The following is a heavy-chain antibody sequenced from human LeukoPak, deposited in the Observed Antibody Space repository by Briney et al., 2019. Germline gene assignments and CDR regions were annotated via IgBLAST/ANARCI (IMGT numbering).Heavy chain of an antibody. CDR1: GFTFSSYG. D-gene: IGHD2-15*01. CDR3: AKGLVVVAASDYFDY. J-gene: IGHJ4*02. CDR2: ISYDGGNK. V-gene: IGHV3-30*18. Sequence: PGGSLRLSCAASGFTFSSYGMHWVRQAPGKGLEWVAVISYDGGNKYYADSVKGRFTISRDNSKNTLYLQMNSLRAEDTAVYYCAKGLVVVAASDYFDYWGQGTLVTVSS.